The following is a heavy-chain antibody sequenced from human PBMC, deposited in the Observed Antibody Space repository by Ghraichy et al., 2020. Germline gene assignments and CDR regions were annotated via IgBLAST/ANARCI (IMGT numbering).Heavy chain of an antibody. J-gene: IGHJ5*02. CDR1: GFTFSSYA. D-gene: IGHD2-2*02. Sequence: GGSLRLSCTASGFTFSSYAMTWVRQAPGKGLEWVSVISDSGGNTHYADSVKGRFTMSRDNSNNILYLQMNSLRGDDTAVYYCARDRGWGYTATWYVFDPWGQGTLVTVSS. CDR3: ARDRGWGYTATWYVFDP. CDR2: ISDSGGNT. V-gene: IGHV3-23*01.